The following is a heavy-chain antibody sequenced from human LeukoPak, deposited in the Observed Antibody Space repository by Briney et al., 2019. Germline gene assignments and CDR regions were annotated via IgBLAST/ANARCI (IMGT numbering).Heavy chain of an antibody. Sequence: PSETLSLTCNVSGGSIGSYYWSWIRQPPGKGLEWIGDIYYSGSTRYNPSLKSRVTISVDASKSRFSLRLSSVTAADTAMYYCARGVGSSTQADYYYGMDVWGQGTTVTVSS. CDR3: ARGVGSSTQADYYYGMDV. J-gene: IGHJ6*02. D-gene: IGHD3-22*01. CDR2: IYYSGST. V-gene: IGHV4-59*01. CDR1: GGSIGSYY.